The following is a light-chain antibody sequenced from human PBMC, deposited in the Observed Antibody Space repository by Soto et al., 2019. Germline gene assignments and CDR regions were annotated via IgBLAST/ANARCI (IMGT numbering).Light chain of an antibody. V-gene: IGLV2-14*03. CDR3: SSYTSSTTYV. Sequence: QSVLNHPASVSGSAGHASTISYTRNNKYIGTYNYVSWYQHHPDKAPKLMIYDVSHRPSGVSNRFSGSKSGNTASLTISGLQAEDEADYYCSSYTSSTTYVFVTGTKVTVL. CDR1: NKYIGTYNY. J-gene: IGLJ1*01. CDR2: DVS.